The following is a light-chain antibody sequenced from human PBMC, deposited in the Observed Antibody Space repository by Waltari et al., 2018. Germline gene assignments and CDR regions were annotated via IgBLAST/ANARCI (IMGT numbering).Light chain of an antibody. CDR3: SSYAGTNNVV. CDR2: EVS. V-gene: IGLV2-8*01. Sequence: QSALTQPPSASGSPGQSVTISCTATSSDVGGFNYVSWYQQHPGKAPKLMIYEVSKRPAGVPDRFSGSKSGNTASRTVSGLQAEDEGGYYCSSYAGTNNVVFGGGTKLTVL. J-gene: IGLJ2*01. CDR1: SSDVGGFNY.